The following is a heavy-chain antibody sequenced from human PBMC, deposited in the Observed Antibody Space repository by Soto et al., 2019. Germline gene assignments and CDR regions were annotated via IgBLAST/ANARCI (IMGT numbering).Heavy chain of an antibody. CDR2: IYPGDSDT. D-gene: IGHD1-1*01. V-gene: IGHV5-51*01. Sequence: GESLKISCKGSGYSFTSYWIGWVRQMPGKGLEWMGIIYPGDSDTRYSPSFQGQVTISADKSISTAYLQWSSLKASDTAMYYCARLPNDSIVNYYYMDVWGKGTTVTVSS. CDR3: ARLPNDSIVNYYYMDV. CDR1: GYSFTSYW. J-gene: IGHJ6*03.